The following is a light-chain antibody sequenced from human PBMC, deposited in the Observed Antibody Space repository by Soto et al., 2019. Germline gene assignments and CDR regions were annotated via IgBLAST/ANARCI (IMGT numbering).Light chain of an antibody. CDR1: EDINSR. Sequence: DIRMTQSPSSVSASVGDRVTISCRASEDINSRLAWYQQKPGNAPKLLIYAAFILQSGVPSRFSGYGSGTEFTLTISSLQPEDFATYYCLQHNSYPQTFGQGTKVDIK. CDR2: AAF. V-gene: IGKV1-12*01. CDR3: LQHNSYPQT. J-gene: IGKJ1*01.